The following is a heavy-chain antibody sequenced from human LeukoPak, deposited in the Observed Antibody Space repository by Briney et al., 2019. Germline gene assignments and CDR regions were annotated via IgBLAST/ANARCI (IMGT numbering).Heavy chain of an antibody. CDR3: SREQYTSGGSGWFGMDV. Sequence: ASETLSLTCSVSGGSLSTYYWTWTRQPPGKGLEWIGFIHQSGSTEYNPSLKSRVTMSLGTSRNQFSLKMSTVTAADTAVYYCSREQYTSGGSGWFGMDVWGQGTTVTVSS. J-gene: IGHJ6*02. D-gene: IGHD6-19*01. CDR1: GGSLSTYY. V-gene: IGHV4-59*12. CDR2: IHQSGST.